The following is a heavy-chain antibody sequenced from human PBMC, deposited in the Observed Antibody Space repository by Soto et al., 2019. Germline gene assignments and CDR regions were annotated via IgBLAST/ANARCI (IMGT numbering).Heavy chain of an antibody. CDR2: IFLESDRT. V-gene: IGHV3-9*02. CDR1: GSTSNEYA. D-gene: IGHD3-3*01. Sequence: LRLSFAVSGSTSNEYAMHWLRQAPGKGLEWVSGIFLESDRTGYADSVKGGVTITRDTSASTAYMEVSSLRSEDTAVYYCARSLTTFGVVIWTDYYVMDVWGQGTTVTVSS. J-gene: IGHJ6*02. CDR3: ARSLTTFGVVIWTDYYVMDV.